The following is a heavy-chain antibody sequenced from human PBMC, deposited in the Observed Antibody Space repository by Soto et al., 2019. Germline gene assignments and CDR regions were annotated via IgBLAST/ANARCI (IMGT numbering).Heavy chain of an antibody. J-gene: IGHJ1*01. D-gene: IGHD3-9*01. Sequence: EVQLLESGGGLVQPGGSLKLSCGASEFTFSSYAMSWVRQAPGKGLEWVSGISGTGRVTNYADSVRGRFTISRDNSKNTLYRQMSSLRAEDTAIYYCAKDVHYDIVTGIEYFHHWGRAPWSPSP. CDR2: ISGTGRVT. V-gene: IGHV3-23*01. CDR3: AKDVHYDIVTGIEYFHH. CDR1: EFTFSSYA.